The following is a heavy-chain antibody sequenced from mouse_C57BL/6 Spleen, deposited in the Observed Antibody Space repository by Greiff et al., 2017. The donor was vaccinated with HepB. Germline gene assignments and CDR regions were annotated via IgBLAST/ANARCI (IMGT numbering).Heavy chain of an antibody. J-gene: IGHJ2*01. CDR1: GYTFTSYW. D-gene: IGHD1-1*01. CDR2: IYPGSGST. CDR3: ARRYDYGSSSYVYA. V-gene: IGHV1-55*01. Sequence: VQLQQSGAELVKPGASVKMSCKASGYTFTSYWITWVKQRPGQGLEWIGDIYPGSGSTNYNEKFKSKATVTVDTSSSTAYMQLSSLTSEDSAVYYWARRYDYGSSSYVYAWGQGTTLTVAS.